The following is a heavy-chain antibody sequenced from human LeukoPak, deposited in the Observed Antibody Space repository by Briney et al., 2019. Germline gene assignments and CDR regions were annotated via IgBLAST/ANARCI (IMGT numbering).Heavy chain of an antibody. D-gene: IGHD1-14*01. CDR1: GFTFSSYA. Sequence: PGGSLRLSCAASGFTFSSYAVSWIRQPPGKGLEWMGYIYYSGSTNYNPSLKSRVTISVDTSKNQFSLKLSSVTAADTAVYYCARRGSKFYYYYMDVWGKGTTVTVSS. J-gene: IGHJ6*03. CDR3: ARRGSKFYYYYMDV. CDR2: IYYSGST. V-gene: IGHV4-59*08.